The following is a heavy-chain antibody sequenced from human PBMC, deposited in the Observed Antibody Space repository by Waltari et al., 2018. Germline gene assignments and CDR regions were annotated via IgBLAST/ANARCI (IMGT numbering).Heavy chain of an antibody. D-gene: IGHD4-17*01. CDR3: ATGDSHAFDM. CDR1: GFTFSSYY. V-gene: IGHV3-74*01. Sequence: GGSLRLSCAASGFTFSSYYMHWVRQTPGKGLVWVSRINGYGTSTTYADSVKGRFTTSRDNARNTLHLQMNSLRVEDTAVYYCATGDSHAFDMWGQGTLVIVSS. CDR2: INGYGTST. J-gene: IGHJ3*02.